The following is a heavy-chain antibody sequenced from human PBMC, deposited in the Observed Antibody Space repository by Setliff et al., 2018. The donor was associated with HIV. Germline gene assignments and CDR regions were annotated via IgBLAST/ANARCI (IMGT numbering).Heavy chain of an antibody. J-gene: IGHJ4*02. V-gene: IGHV4-34*01. CDR2: INHSGST. CDR1: GGSLSGYH. D-gene: IGHD3-22*01. CDR3: ARGGGYDRSGYYPFDY. Sequence: SETLSLTCAVYGGSLSGYHWSWIRRSPEKGLEWIGEINHSGSTNYNPSLKSRVTMSVDTSKNQFSLKLSSVTAADTAVYYCARGGGYDRSGYYPFDYWGQGTPVTVS.